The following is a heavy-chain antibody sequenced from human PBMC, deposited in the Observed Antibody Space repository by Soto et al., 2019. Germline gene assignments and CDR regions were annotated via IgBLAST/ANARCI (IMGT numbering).Heavy chain of an antibody. Sequence: EVQLSESGGGLVQPGESLRLSCAASGFTFSSYALYWVRQAPGKGLEWVSAISGSGISIYYADSVKGRFTISRDNSKHWLYLQMNSLRAEDTAVYFCARDEWELTRPSWFDPWGQGTLVSVSS. CDR2: ISGSGISI. D-gene: IGHD1-26*01. V-gene: IGHV3-23*01. CDR3: ARDEWELTRPSWFDP. J-gene: IGHJ5*02. CDR1: GFTFSSYA.